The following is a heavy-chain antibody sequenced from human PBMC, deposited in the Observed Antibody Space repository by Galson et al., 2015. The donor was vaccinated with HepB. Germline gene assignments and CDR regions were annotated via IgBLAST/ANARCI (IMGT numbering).Heavy chain of an antibody. CDR2: IKQDGNEK. V-gene: IGHV3-7*01. CDR1: GFPFSNFW. CDR3: ARRADLWSGYFGYYYHYMDV. D-gene: IGHD3-3*01. J-gene: IGHJ6*03. Sequence: SLRLSCAVSGFPFSNFWMTWVRQAPGKGLEWVVNIKQDGNEKYYVDSVKGRSTISRDNAKNSLYLQMNSLRVEDTAVYYCARRADLWSGYFGYYYHYMDVWGKGTTVTVSS.